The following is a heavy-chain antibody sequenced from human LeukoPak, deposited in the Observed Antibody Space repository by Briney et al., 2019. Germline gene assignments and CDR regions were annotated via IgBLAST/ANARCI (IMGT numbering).Heavy chain of an antibody. CDR3: AKESGYCSSTSCFADAFDI. CDR2: IWYDGSNK. Sequence: GGSLRLSCTTSGSTFSSYGMSWVRQAPGKGLEWVAVIWYDGSNKYYADSVKGRFTISRDNSKNTLYLQMNSLRAEDTAVYYCAKESGYCSSTSCFADAFDIWGQGTMVTVSS. CDR1: GSTFSSYG. J-gene: IGHJ3*02. D-gene: IGHD2-2*01. V-gene: IGHV3-33*06.